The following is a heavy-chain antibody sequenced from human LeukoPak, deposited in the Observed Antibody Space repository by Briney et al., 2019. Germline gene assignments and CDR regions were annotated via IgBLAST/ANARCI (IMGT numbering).Heavy chain of an antibody. J-gene: IGHJ6*02. D-gene: IGHD6-13*01. CDR1: GFSVSDKY. V-gene: IGHV3-20*04. CDR3: ARNKVAEAGTRYYYGMDV. Sequence: GGSLRLSCAASGFSVSDKYMSWVRQAPGKGLEWVSGINWNGGSTGYADSVKGRFTISRDNAKNSLYLQMNSLRAEDTALYYCARNKVAEAGTRYYYGMDVWGQGTTVTVSS. CDR2: INWNGGST.